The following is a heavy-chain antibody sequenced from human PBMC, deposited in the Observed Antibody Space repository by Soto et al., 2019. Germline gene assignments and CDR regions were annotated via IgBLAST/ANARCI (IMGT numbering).Heavy chain of an antibody. CDR2: IIPILNSP. J-gene: IGHJ6*02. CDR3: AREAACSSSATCPMYYAIDV. D-gene: IGHD6-13*01. V-gene: IGHV1-69*01. Sequence: QVQLVQSGAEVKKPGSSVKVSCKASGGTFGSYAITWVRRAPGQGLEWLGGIIPILNSPAYAQKFQARVVITADEITNKAYVELNNLRFYDTAVYYCAREAACSSSATCPMYYAIDVWG. CDR1: GGTFGSYA.